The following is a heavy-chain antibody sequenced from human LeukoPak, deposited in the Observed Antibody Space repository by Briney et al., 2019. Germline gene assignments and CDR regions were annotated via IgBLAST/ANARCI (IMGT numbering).Heavy chain of an antibody. Sequence: PGGSLRLSCAASGFTFSSYSMNWVRQAPGKGLEWVSYISSSSSSIHYADSVKGRFTISKDNSKDTLYLQMNSLRAEDTAVYYCAKDFFRVEWELLAYYFDYWGQGTLVTVSS. CDR2: ISSSSSSI. D-gene: IGHD1-26*01. CDR1: GFTFSSYS. V-gene: IGHV3-48*01. CDR3: AKDFFRVEWELLAYYFDY. J-gene: IGHJ4*02.